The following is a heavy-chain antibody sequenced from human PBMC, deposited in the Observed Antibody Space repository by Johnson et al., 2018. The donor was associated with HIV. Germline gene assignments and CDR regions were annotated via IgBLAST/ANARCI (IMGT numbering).Heavy chain of an antibody. D-gene: IGHD1-14*01. CDR2: ISYDGSNK. CDR3: ARAGASSGRPDAFDI. J-gene: IGHJ3*02. V-gene: IGHV3-30-3*01. CDR1: GFTFSSYA. Sequence: VQLVESGGGVVQPGRSLRLSCAASGFTFSSYAMHWVRQAPGKGLEWVAVISYDGSNKYYADSVKGRFTISRDNSKNTLYLQMNSLKTEDTAVYYCARAGASSGRPDAFDIWGQGTMVTVSS.